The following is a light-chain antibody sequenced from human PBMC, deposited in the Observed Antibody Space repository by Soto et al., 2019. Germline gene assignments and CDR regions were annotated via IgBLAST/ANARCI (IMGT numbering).Light chain of an antibody. Sequence: QSALTQPASVSGSPGQSITISCTGTSSDVGGYNYVSWYQQHPGKAPQLMIYEVSNRLSGVSNRFSGSKSGNTDALTISGLQAEDESDYYCSSYTSSSTPWVFGGGTKLTVL. CDR1: SSDVGGYNY. CDR2: EVS. CDR3: SSYTSSSTPWV. V-gene: IGLV2-14*01. J-gene: IGLJ3*02.